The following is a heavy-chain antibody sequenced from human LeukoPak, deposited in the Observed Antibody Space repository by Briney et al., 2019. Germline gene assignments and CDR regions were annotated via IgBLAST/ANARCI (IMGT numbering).Heavy chain of an antibody. Sequence: GGSLRLSCTASGFTFSHYWMSWVRQAPGKGLEWVANIKQDGSEMHYVDSVKGRSTISRDNANNSLYLQMNSLRAEDTAAYYCVRAVVVAASYRFDPWGQGTLVTVSS. D-gene: IGHD2-15*01. J-gene: IGHJ5*02. CDR2: IKQDGSEM. V-gene: IGHV3-7*03. CDR1: GFTFSHYW. CDR3: VRAVVVAASYRFDP.